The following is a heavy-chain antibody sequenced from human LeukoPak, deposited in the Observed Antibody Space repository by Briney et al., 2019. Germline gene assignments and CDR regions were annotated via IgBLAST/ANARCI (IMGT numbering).Heavy chain of an antibody. Sequence: SVKVSCKASGGTLSGYGLSWVRQAAGQGLEWMGGLLPISGSANYAQKLQDRLTITADESTATAYMELSSLRSEDTAIYYCARERITRLRGPFEVWGQGTAVTVSS. CDR2: LLPISGSA. V-gene: IGHV1-69*01. CDR3: ARERITRLRGPFEV. J-gene: IGHJ3*01. CDR1: GGTLSGYG. D-gene: IGHD3-10*01.